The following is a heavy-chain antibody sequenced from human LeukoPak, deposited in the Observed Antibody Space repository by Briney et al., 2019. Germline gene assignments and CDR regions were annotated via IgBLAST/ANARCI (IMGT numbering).Heavy chain of an antibody. CDR2: INPNSGGT. CDR3: ASIEAPYYYDSSGYEGY. Sequence: GASVKVSCKASGYTFTNYYMHWVRQAPGQGLEWMGWINPNSGGTNYAQKFQGRVTMTRDTSISTAYMELSRLRSDDTAVYYCASIEAPYYYDSSGYEGYWGQGTLVTVSS. CDR1: GYTFTNYY. D-gene: IGHD3-22*01. J-gene: IGHJ4*02. V-gene: IGHV1-2*02.